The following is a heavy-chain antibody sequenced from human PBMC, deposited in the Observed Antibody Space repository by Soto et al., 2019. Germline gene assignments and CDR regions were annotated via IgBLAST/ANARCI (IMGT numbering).Heavy chain of an antibody. V-gene: IGHV3-21*01. CDR3: ARNIIVGAKVYYYYGMDV. D-gene: IGHD1-26*01. CDR2: ISSSSSYI. Sequence: PGGSLRLSCAAYGFTYSSYSVNWVRQAAGKPLEWVSSISSSSSYIYYADSVKGLFTISRDNAKNSLYLQMNSLRAEDTAVYYCARNIIVGAKVYYYYGMDVWGQGTTVTV. CDR1: GFTYSSYS. J-gene: IGHJ6*02.